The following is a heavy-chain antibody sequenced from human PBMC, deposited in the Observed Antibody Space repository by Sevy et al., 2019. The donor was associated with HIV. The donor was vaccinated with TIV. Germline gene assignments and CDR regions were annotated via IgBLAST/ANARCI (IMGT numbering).Heavy chain of an antibody. CDR2: ISYDARNE. V-gene: IGHV3-30*04. J-gene: IGHJ3*01. Sequence: GGSLRLSCAASGLPFSSYAMHWVRQGPGKGLEWVAVISYDARNEAYADSVKGRFTISRDNSKNTLYLQMNSLRAEDTAVYYWGRFPPERAFDFWGQGKMVTVSS. CDR1: GLPFSSYA. CDR3: GRFPPERAFDF.